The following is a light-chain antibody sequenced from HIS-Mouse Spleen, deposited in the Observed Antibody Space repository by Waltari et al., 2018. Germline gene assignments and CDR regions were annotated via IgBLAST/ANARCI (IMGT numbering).Light chain of an antibody. V-gene: IGLV3-25*03. Sequence: SYELTQPPSVSVSPGQTARITCPGDALPKQYAYWYQQKPGQAPVLVIYKDSERPSGIPERFSGYSSETTVTLTISGVQAEDEADYYCQSADSSGTYVVFGGGTKLTVL. CDR1: ALPKQY. J-gene: IGLJ2*01. CDR2: KDS. CDR3: QSADSSGTYVV.